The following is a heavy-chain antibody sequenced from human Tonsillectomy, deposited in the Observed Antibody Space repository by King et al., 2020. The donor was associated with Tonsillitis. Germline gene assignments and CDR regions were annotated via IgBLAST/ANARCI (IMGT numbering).Heavy chain of an antibody. D-gene: IGHD7-27*01. V-gene: IGHV3-7*01. J-gene: IGHJ4*02. CDR3: ARNPAWGALDS. CDR2: IKHDGSDT. Sequence: VQLVESGGGLVQPGGSLRLSCAASDLTFSTYWMSWIRQAPGKGLEWVAKIKHDGSDTTYVDSVKGRFTVSRDNAKNSLYLEMNRLRAEDTALYYCARNPAWGALDSWGQGALVTVSS. CDR1: DLTFSTYW.